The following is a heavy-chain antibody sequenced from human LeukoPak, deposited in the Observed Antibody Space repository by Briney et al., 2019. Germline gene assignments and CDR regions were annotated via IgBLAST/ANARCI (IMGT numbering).Heavy chain of an antibody. CDR1: GFTFSSYA. Sequence: GGSLRLSCAASGFTFSSYAMSWVRQAPGKGLEWVSAISGSGGSTYYADSVKGRFTISRDNSKNTLYLQMNSLRAEDTAVYYCAKGRIAAAGTAYYYYYYGMDVWGQGTSVTVSS. D-gene: IGHD6-13*01. CDR2: ISGSGGST. CDR3: AKGRIAAAGTAYYYYYYGMDV. J-gene: IGHJ6*02. V-gene: IGHV3-23*01.